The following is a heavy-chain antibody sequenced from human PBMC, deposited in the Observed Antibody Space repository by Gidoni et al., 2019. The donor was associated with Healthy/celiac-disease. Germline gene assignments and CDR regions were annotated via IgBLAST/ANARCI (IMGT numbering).Heavy chain of an antibody. CDR3: ATGSGWYFGTDY. D-gene: IGHD6-19*01. CDR2: ISSSSSYI. J-gene: IGHJ4*02. Sequence: EVQLVESGGGLVKPGGSLRLSCAASGFTFSSYSMNWVRQAPGKGLEWVSSISSSSSYIYYADPVKGRFTISRDNAKNSLYLQMNSLRAEDTAVYYCATGSGWYFGTDYWGQGTLVTVSS. V-gene: IGHV3-21*01. CDR1: GFTFSSYS.